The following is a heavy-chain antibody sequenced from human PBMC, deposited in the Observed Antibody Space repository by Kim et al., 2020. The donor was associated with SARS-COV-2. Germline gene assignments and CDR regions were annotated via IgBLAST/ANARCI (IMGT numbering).Heavy chain of an antibody. V-gene: IGHV1-69*01. D-gene: IGHD6-13*01. Sequence: KFQGRVTITADESTSTAYMELSSLRSEDTAVYYCARPKYSSSWYTGTFDIWGQGTMVTVSS. CDR3: ARPKYSSSWYTGTFDI. J-gene: IGHJ3*02.